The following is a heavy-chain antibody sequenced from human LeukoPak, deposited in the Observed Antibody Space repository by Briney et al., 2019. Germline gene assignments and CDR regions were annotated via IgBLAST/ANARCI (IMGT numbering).Heavy chain of an antibody. J-gene: IGHJ5*02. Sequence: GGSLRLSCAASGFTFSSYSMNWVRQAPGKGLEWVSYISTSSSIIYYADSVKGRFTISRDNAKNSLYLQMNSLRDEDTAVYCCARGGEGYNCFDPWGQGTLVTVSS. D-gene: IGHD2-15*01. CDR2: ISTSSSII. CDR3: ARGGEGYNCFDP. CDR1: GFTFSSYS. V-gene: IGHV3-48*02.